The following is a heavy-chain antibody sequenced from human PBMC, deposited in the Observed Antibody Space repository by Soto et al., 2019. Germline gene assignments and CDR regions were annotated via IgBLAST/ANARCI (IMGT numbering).Heavy chain of an antibody. Sequence: LRLSCAASGFTFSSYAMNWIRQPPGKGLEWIGYIYYSGSTYYNPSLKSRVTISVDTSKNQFSLKLSSVTAADTAVYYCARYSVSYYYGMDVWGQGTTVTVSS. CDR1: GFTFSSYA. CDR3: ARYSVSYYYGMDV. D-gene: IGHD2-21*01. V-gene: IGHV4-30-4*08. CDR2: IYYSGST. J-gene: IGHJ6*02.